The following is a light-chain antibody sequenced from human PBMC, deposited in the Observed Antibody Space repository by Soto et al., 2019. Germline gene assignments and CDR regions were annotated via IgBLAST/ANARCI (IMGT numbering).Light chain of an antibody. Sequence: DIQMTQSPSSLSASVGDRVTITCRASQSISSFLNWYQQKPGKAPKPLIYAASSLQSGVPARFSGSGSGLDFTLTISSLQPEDFATYYCQQSYSVPCTFGQGTKVEIK. V-gene: IGKV1-39*01. CDR3: QQSYSVPCT. CDR1: QSISSF. J-gene: IGKJ2*02. CDR2: AAS.